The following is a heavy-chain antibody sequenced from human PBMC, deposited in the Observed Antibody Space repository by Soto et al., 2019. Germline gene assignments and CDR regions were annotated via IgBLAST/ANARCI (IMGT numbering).Heavy chain of an antibody. D-gene: IGHD2-2*01. Sequence: GSLGLCCAASGFTFSSYAMSWVRQAPGKGLEWVSAISGSGGSTYYADSVKGRFTISRDNSKNTLYLQMNSLRAEDTAVYYCAKGLIVVVPAAPGGWFDPWGQGTLVTVSS. V-gene: IGHV3-23*01. J-gene: IGHJ5*02. CDR3: AKGLIVVVPAAPGGWFDP. CDR2: ISGSGGST. CDR1: GFTFSSYA.